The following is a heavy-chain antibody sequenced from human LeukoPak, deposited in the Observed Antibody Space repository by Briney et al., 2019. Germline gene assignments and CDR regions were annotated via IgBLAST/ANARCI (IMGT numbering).Heavy chain of an antibody. CDR3: ARDLYRSGSHSFDY. Sequence: GGSLRLSCAASGFTFSNYWIHWGRQAPGKGLVWVSCINSDGRNTIYADSVKGRFTISRDNAENTLHLQMNSLRAEDTAVYYCARDLYRSGSHSFDYWGQGTLVTVSS. CDR2: INSDGRNT. CDR1: GFTFSNYW. J-gene: IGHJ4*02. V-gene: IGHV3-74*01. D-gene: IGHD2-15*01.